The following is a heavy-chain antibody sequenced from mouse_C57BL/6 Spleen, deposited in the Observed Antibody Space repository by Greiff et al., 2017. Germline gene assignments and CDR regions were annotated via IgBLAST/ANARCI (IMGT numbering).Heavy chain of an antibody. D-gene: IGHD2-5*01. CDR3: AGKGNSNYFHY. V-gene: IGHV1-82*01. CDR1: GYAFSSSW. J-gene: IGHJ2*01. Sequence: QVQLQQSGPELVKPGASVKISCKASGYAFSSSWMNWVKQRPGKGLEWIGRIYPGDGDTNYNGKFKGKATLTADKSSSTAYMQLSSLTSEDSAVYFCAGKGNSNYFHYWGQGTTLTVSS. CDR2: IYPGDGDT.